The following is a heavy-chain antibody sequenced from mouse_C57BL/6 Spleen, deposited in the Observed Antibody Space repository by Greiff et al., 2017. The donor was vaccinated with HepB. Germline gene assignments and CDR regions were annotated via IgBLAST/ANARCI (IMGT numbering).Heavy chain of an antibody. CDR1: GYTFTDYY. CDR2: IYPGSGNT. D-gene: IGHD2-1*01. V-gene: IGHV1-76*01. CDR3: AGDGNYFDY. J-gene: IGHJ2*01. Sequence: QVHVKQSGAELVRPGASVTLSCKASGYTFTDYYINWVKQRPGQGLEWIARIYPGSGNTYYNEKFKGKATLTAEKSSSTAYMQLSSLTSADSAVYCCAGDGNYFDYWGQGTTLTVSS.